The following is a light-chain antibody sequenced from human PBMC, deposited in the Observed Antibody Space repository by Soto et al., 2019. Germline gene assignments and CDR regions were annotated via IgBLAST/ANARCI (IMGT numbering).Light chain of an antibody. J-gene: IGKJ4*02. V-gene: IGKV3-11*01. CDR2: DVS. CDR3: QQRTTWPT. Sequence: EIVVTQSPATLSLSPGDTATLSCRASQSVTSSLAWFQQKPGQAPRLLIYDVSRRATAIPARFSGSGSGTDFTLTISSLEPEDFAVYYCQQRTTWPTFVGGTKVEIK. CDR1: QSVTSS.